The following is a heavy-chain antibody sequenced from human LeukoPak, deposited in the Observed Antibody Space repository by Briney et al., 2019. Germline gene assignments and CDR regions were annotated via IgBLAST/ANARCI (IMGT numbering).Heavy chain of an antibody. Sequence: GGSLRLSCAASGFTFSSYGMHWVRQAPGKGLEWVAVISYDGCNKYYADSVKGRFTISRDNSKNTLYLQMNSLRAEDTAVYYCAKDTDYGGNSGNYYGMDVWGQGTTVTVSS. CDR1: GFTFSSYG. V-gene: IGHV3-30*18. CDR2: ISYDGCNK. CDR3: AKDTDYGGNSGNYYGMDV. J-gene: IGHJ6*02. D-gene: IGHD4-17*01.